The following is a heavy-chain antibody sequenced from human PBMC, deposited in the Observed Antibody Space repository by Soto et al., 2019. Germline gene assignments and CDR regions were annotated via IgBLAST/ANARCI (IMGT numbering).Heavy chain of an antibody. CDR3: ARDGSAAGKRFIDY. CDR1: GFTFTNYA. Sequence: PGGSLRLSCAASGFTFTNYAMHWVRQAPGKGLEWVAVISYDANNKYYADSVKGRFTLFRDSSKNTLYLQMSSLRVEDTAVYYCARDGSAAGKRFIDYWGQGT. CDR2: ISYDANNK. D-gene: IGHD6-13*01. J-gene: IGHJ4*02. V-gene: IGHV3-30-3*01.